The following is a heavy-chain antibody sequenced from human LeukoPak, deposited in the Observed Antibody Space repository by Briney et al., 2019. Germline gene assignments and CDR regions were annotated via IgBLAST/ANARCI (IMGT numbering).Heavy chain of an antibody. CDR3: ARDRPAAAGNFDY. V-gene: IGHV3-20*04. D-gene: IGHD6-13*01. CDR2: INWNGGST. Sequence: GGSLRLSCAASGFTFSNYVMHWVRQAPGKGLEWVSGINWNGGSTSYADSVKGRFTISRNNAKNSLYLQMNSLRAEDTAFYYCARDRPAAAGNFDYWGQGTLVTVSS. CDR1: GFTFSNYV. J-gene: IGHJ4*02.